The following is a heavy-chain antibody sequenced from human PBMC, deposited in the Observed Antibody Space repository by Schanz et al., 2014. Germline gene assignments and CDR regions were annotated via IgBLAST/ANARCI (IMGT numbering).Heavy chain of an antibody. J-gene: IGHJ6*02. D-gene: IGHD1-1*01. V-gene: IGHV4-30-4*07. CDR2: IYYSGST. CDR1: GGSISSGGYS. Sequence: QVQLQESGPGLVKPSQTLSLTCAVSGGSISSGGYSWNWIRQPPGKGLEWIVDIYYSGSTYYNPSGKRRVTISVDTSKNHFSLKLSSVTAADTAVYYCARGGRTTYNYYYGMDVWGQGTTVTVSS. CDR3: ARGGRTTYNYYYGMDV.